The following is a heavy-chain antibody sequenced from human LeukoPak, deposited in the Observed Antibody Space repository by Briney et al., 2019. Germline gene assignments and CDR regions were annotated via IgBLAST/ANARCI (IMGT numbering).Heavy chain of an antibody. CDR1: GGSISTSSSY. CDR2: IYYSGST. V-gene: IGHV4-39*01. J-gene: IGHJ3*02. Sequence: PSETLSLTCTVFGGSISTSSSYWGWIRQPLGKGLEWIGSIYYSGSTYYNPSLKSRVTISVDTSRNQFSLKLSSVSAADTAVHYCARGLGYGSGSYYLGFDTWGQRTMVTVSS. D-gene: IGHD3-10*01. CDR3: ARGLGYGSGSYYLGFDT.